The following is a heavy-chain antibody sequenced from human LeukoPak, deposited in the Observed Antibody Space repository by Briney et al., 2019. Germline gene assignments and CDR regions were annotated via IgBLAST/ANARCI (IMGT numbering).Heavy chain of an antibody. V-gene: IGHV3-30*02. CDR3: AKGSSYYGSGSAFDI. Sequence: PGGSLRLSCAASGFTFSSYGMHWVRQAPGKGLEWVAVIWYDGSNKYYADSVKGRFTISRDNSKNTLYLQMNSLRAEDTAVYYCAKGSSYYGSGSAFDIWGQGTMVTVSS. CDR1: GFTFSSYG. J-gene: IGHJ3*02. CDR2: IWYDGSNK. D-gene: IGHD3-10*01.